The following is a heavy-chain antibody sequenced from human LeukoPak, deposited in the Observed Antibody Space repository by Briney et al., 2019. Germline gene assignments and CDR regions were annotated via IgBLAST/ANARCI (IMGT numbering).Heavy chain of an antibody. CDR2: INHSGST. V-gene: IGHV4-34*01. CDR3: AREGFGELFDY. D-gene: IGHD3-10*01. J-gene: IGHJ4*02. CDR1: GGSFSGYY. Sequence: SETLSLTCAVYGGSFSGYYWSWIRQPPGKGLEWIGEINHSGSTNYNPSLKSRVTISVDTSKNQFSLKLSSVTAADTAVYYCAREGFGELFDYWGQGTLVTVSS.